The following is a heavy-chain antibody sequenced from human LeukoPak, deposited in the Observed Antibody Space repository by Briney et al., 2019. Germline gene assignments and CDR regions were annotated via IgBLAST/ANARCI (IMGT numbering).Heavy chain of an antibody. V-gene: IGHV3-7*01. CDR1: GFTFSSYW. CDR2: IRGDGSRT. CDR3: ATAVGNYVPYYFDY. J-gene: IGHJ4*02. Sequence: PGGSLRLSCVASGFTFSSYWMTWVRQAPGKGLEWVANIRGDGSRTYYVDSAKGRFTISRDNAKNSLYLQMNSLRAEDTAVYYCATAVGNYVPYYFDYWGQGTLVTVSS. D-gene: IGHD1-7*01.